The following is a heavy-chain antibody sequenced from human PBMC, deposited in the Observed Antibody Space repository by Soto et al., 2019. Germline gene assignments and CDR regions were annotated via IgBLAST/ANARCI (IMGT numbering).Heavy chain of an antibody. CDR2: ISGSGGST. D-gene: IGHD6-19*01. J-gene: IGHJ5*02. V-gene: IGHV3-23*01. CDR1: GFTFSSYA. CDR3: AKAAPRYSSGWYGNWFDP. Sequence: GSLRLSCAASGFTFSSYAMSWVRQAPGKGLEWVSAISGSGGSTYYADSVKGRFTISRDNSKNTLYLQMNSLRAEDTAVYYCAKAAPRYSSGWYGNWFDPWGQGTLVTVSS.